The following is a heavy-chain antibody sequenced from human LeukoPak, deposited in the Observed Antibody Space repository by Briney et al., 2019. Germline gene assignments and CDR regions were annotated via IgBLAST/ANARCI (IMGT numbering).Heavy chain of an antibody. J-gene: IGHJ4*02. CDR2: IYTSGST. CDR1: GGSISSGSYY. D-gene: IGHD5-12*01. Sequence: SQTLSLTCTVSGGSISSGSYYWSWIRQPAGKGLEWIGRIYTSGSTYYNPSLKSRVTISVDTSKNQFSLKVSSVTAADTAVYYCARGYSGYDWGPTPVFDYWGQGTLVTVSS. V-gene: IGHV4-61*02. CDR3: ARGYSGYDWGPTPVFDY.